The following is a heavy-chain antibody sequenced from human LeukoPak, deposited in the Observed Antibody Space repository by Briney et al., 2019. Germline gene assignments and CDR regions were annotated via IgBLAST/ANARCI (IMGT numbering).Heavy chain of an antibody. V-gene: IGHV1-18*01. CDR1: GYSFVLYG. CDR3: ARRGRSGEYFLH. J-gene: IGHJ1*01. D-gene: IGHD3-16*01. CDR2: ISTYNGNT. Sequence: ASVKVSCKASGYSFVLYGISWVRQAPGQGPEWMGWISTYNGNTKYAEKFQGRVTMTTDTSTRTAYMELRSLRSDDTAVYYCARRGRSGEYFLHWGQGTLVTVSS.